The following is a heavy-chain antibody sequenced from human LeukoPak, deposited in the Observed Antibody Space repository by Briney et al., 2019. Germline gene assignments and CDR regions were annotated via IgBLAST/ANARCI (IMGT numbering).Heavy chain of an antibody. Sequence: PGGSLRLSCTGSGFSFSDYAMTWVRQAPGKGLEWVGFIRNKANGATADYAASVKGRFTISRDDSKTTAYLQMNSLRTEDTAVYYCTTGSSGWSSWGQGTLVTVSS. CDR1: GFSFSDYA. V-gene: IGHV3-49*04. CDR3: TTGSSGWSS. J-gene: IGHJ4*02. D-gene: IGHD6-19*01. CDR2: IRNKANGATA.